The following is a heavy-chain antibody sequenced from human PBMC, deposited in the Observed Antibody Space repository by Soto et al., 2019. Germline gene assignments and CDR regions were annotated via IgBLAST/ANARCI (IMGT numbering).Heavy chain of an antibody. V-gene: IGHV3-48*01. J-gene: IGHJ6*02. D-gene: IGHD2-2*01. CDR3: AVVPAAHGPYGMDV. CDR1: GFTFSSYS. CDR2: ISSSSSTI. Sequence: EVQLVESGGGLVQPGGSLRLSCAASGFTFSSYSMNWVRQAPGKGLEWVSYISSSSSTIYYADSVKGRFTISRDNAKNSLYLQMNSLSAEDTAVYYCAVVPAAHGPYGMDVWGQGTTVTVSS.